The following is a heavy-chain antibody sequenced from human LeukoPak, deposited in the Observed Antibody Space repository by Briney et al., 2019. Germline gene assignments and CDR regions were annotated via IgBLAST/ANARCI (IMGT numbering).Heavy chain of an antibody. V-gene: IGHV4-59*01. CDR2: IYYSGST. J-gene: IGHJ4*02. Sequence: SETLSLTCTVSGGSISSYYWSWIRQPPGKGLEWIGYIYYSGSTNYNPSLKSRVTISVDTSKNQFSLKLSSVTAADTAAYYCARVSSNWLYYFDYWGQGTLVTVSS. CDR3: ARVSSNWLYYFDY. D-gene: IGHD6-13*01. CDR1: GGSISSYY.